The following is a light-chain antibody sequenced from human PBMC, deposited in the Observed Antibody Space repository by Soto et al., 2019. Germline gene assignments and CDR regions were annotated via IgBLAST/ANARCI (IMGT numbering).Light chain of an antibody. CDR1: QSVSSSY. Sequence: EIVLTQSPGTLSLSPGERATLSCRASQSVSSSYLAWYQQKPGQAPRLLIYGASSRATGIPDRFSGRGPGTDFTLTISSLEPEDGAVYYCQQYGRSPWTFGQGTKVEIK. J-gene: IGKJ1*01. CDR2: GAS. CDR3: QQYGRSPWT. V-gene: IGKV3-20*01.